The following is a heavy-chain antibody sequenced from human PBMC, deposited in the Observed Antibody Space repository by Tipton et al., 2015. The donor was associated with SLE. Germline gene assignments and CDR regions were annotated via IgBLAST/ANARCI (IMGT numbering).Heavy chain of an antibody. D-gene: IGHD3-3*01. CDR3: ARGGDAIIGVCTFDI. J-gene: IGHJ4*03. V-gene: IGHV4-30-2*01. CDR1: GASISTEGYS. Sequence: TLSLTCVVSGASISTEGYSWSWLRQPPGKGLEWIGYIFHTGSAYYNPSLKSRLSISLDRSNNRFSLTLSSMTAAETAVYHCARGGDAIIGVCTFDIWGPVALLTVSS. CDR2: IFHTGSA.